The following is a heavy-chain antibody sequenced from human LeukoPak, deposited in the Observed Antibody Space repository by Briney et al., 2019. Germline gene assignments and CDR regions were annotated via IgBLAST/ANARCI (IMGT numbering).Heavy chain of an antibody. CDR1: GLTFSDHA. CDR2: ITSGFTP. J-gene: IGHJ4*02. Sequence: GGSPRLSCAASGLTFSDHAMSWFRQAPGKDLEWVAGITSGFTPHYADSVKGRFTISRDNSKNTVHLQLNSLRAEDTAIYYCAKDYSESRVADVFFEYWGQGTLVTVSS. CDR3: AKDYSESRVADVFFEY. D-gene: IGHD2-15*01. V-gene: IGHV3-23*01.